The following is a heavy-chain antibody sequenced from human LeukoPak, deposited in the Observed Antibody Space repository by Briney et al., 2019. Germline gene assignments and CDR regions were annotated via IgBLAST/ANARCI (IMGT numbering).Heavy chain of an antibody. D-gene: IGHD2-15*01. V-gene: IGHV3-74*01. J-gene: IGHJ5*02. CDR1: GFTFSRYW. Sequence: AGGSLRLSCADSGFTFSRYWMHWVRQTPGKGXXXXXXISADGSVTRYADSVKGRFTISRDNTKSTLYLQMHSLRAEDTAVYYCATAGGDGSRMGFDPWGQGTLVTVSS. CDR2: ISADGSVT. CDR3: ATAGGDGSRMGFDP.